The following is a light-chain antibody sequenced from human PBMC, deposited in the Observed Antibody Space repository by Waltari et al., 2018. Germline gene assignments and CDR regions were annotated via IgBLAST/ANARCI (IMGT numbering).Light chain of an antibody. CDR3: QQYNNFPFT. V-gene: IGKV1-5*01. CDR1: QSFGGS. CDR2: EAS. Sequence: DIQMTQSPSTLSASVGDRVTITCRASQSFGGSLAWFQQKPGKAPKLLIYEASTLEPGVPSRFSGSGSGTEFALTVSSLQPDDFATYYCQQYNNFPFTFGPGTTV. J-gene: IGKJ3*01.